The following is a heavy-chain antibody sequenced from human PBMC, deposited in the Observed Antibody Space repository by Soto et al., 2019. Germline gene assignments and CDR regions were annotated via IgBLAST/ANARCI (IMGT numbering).Heavy chain of an antibody. CDR1: GSTFSAYA. CDR2: IWYDGSNE. J-gene: IGHJ4*02. Sequence: QVQLVESGGGVVQPGRSLRLSCVASGSTFSAYAMHWVRQAPGKGLEWVAVIWYDGSNEDYADSVKGRFTISRDNSKNTLFLQMNRLRVEDTAVYYCAREETGTFDCWGQGTLVTVSS. D-gene: IGHD1-1*01. CDR3: AREETGTFDC. V-gene: IGHV3-33*01.